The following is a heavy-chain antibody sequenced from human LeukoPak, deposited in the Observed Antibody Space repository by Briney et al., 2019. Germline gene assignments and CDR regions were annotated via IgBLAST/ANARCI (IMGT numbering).Heavy chain of an antibody. D-gene: IGHD3-16*01. Sequence: AGSLRLSCAVSGLSFSSYWMHWVRQAPGKGLVWVARTNLHGTAVDYADSVRGRFTISRDNAKNTLFLQMNSLRAEDTAVYYCASVFTYVRLGDHWGQGTLGTVSS. J-gene: IGHJ4*02. CDR1: GLSFSSYW. V-gene: IGHV3-74*01. CDR3: ASVFTYVRLGDH. CDR2: TNLHGTAV.